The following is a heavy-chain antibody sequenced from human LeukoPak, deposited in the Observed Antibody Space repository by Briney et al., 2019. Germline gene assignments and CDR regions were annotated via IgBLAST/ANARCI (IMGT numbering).Heavy chain of an antibody. V-gene: IGHV5-51*01. CDR3: ARHGGGGGYCSSTSCYGGHLYMDV. Sequence: GGSLKISLKGSGYSFTSYWIGWVRPMPGKGLEWVGIIYPGESDTRYSPSCQGQVTISADKSIPTAYLQWSSLKASDTAMYYCARHGGGGGYCSSTSCYGGHLYMDVWGKGTTVTVSS. CDR2: IYPGESDT. J-gene: IGHJ6*03. D-gene: IGHD2-2*01. CDR1: GYSFTSYW.